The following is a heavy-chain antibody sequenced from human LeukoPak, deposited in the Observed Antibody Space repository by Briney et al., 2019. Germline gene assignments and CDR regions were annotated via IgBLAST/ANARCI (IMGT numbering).Heavy chain of an antibody. CDR1: GFTFSDYY. V-gene: IGHV3-11*01. Sequence: AWSVRLSCTASGFTFSDYYLTWIRQAPGKGLEWVSYIGRSVTTIHYADSVKGRFTIFRDHAKNSLYLQMNSLRAEDTAVYYCARGSWRVTTIPDYWGQGTLVTVSS. J-gene: IGHJ4*02. CDR2: IGRSVTTI. CDR3: ARGSWRVTTIPDY. D-gene: IGHD2-21*02.